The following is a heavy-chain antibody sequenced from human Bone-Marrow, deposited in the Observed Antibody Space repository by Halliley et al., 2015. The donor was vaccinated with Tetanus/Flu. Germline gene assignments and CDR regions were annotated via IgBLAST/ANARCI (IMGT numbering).Heavy chain of an antibody. D-gene: IGHD2-15*01. CDR1: GFTISSYD. CDR3: ARDGCSGGICYLRSSYGMDV. J-gene: IGHJ6*02. V-gene: IGHV3-21*06. CDR2: ISFSSNYV. Sequence: SLRLSCAASGFTISSYDMNWVRQAPGKGLEWVSSISFSSNYVYYGDSAKGRFTISRDNAKNSLYLQMNSLRAEDTAVYYCARDGCSGGICYLRSSYGMDVWGQGPTVTVSS.